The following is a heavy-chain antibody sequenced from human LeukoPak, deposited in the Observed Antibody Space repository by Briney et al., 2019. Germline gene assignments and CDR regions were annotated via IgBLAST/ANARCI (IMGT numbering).Heavy chain of an antibody. CDR2: FDPEDGET. CDR3: ARGRWWFAGRPPHYMDV. CDR1: GYTLTELS. J-gene: IGHJ6*03. Sequence: GASVKVSCKVSGYTLTELSMHWVRQAPGKGLEWMGGFDPEDGETIYAQKFQGRVTMTEDTSTDTAYMELSSVTAADTAVYYCARGRWWFAGRPPHYMDVWGKGTTVTVSS. V-gene: IGHV1-24*01. D-gene: IGHD6-6*01.